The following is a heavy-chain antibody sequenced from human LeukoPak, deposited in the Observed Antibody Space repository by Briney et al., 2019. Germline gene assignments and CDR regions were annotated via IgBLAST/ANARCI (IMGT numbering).Heavy chain of an antibody. CDR3: ATYRRGYHDSSESYYFDY. J-gene: IGHJ4*02. V-gene: IGHV3-23*01. CDR1: GFTFSRFA. Sequence: GGSLRLSCAASGFTFSRFAMSWVRQAPGKGLEWVSGISGSGDSTYYADSVKGRFTISRDNSKNTLYLQMNGLRAEDTAVYYCATYRRGYHDSSESYYFDYWGQGTLVTVSS. D-gene: IGHD3-22*01. CDR2: ISGSGDST.